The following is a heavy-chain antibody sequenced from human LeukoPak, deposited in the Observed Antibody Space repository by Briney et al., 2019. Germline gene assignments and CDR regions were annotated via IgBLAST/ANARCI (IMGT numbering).Heavy chain of an antibody. J-gene: IGHJ4*02. CDR3: ARVGYPGIGYPIDY. Sequence: PGRSLRLSCAASGFPFTSYGMHWVRQAPGKGLEWVAVIYYDGSNECYADSVKGRFTISRDTSKNTLYLQMNSLTADDTAVYYCARVGYPGIGYPIDYWGQGTLVTVSS. CDR2: IYYDGSNE. V-gene: IGHV3-33*01. CDR1: GFPFTSYG. D-gene: IGHD3-22*01.